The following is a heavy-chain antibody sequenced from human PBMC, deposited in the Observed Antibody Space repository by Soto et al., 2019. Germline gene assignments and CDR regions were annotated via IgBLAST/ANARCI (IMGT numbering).Heavy chain of an antibody. CDR2: IFYSGST. D-gene: IGHD1-1*01. J-gene: IGHJ4*02. Sequence: SETLSLTCTVFGGSISSRNHYWGWVRQPPGKGLEWIGSIFYSGSTYYGPSLKSRVTISVDTSKSQFSLTLSSVTAADTAVYYCARQNWNDAINKPALEYWGQGTLVPVSS. CDR3: ARQNWNDAINKPALEY. CDR1: GGSISSRNHY. V-gene: IGHV4-39*01.